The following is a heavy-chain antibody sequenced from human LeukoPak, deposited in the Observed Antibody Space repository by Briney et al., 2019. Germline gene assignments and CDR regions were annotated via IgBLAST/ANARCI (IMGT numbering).Heavy chain of an antibody. CDR1: GYTFTSYG. D-gene: IGHD3-22*01. Sequence: ASVKVSCKASGYTFTSYGISWARQAPGQGLEWMGWISAYNGNTNYAQKLQGRATMTTDTSTSTAYMELRSLRSDDTAVYYCARVALYYYDSSGYYGFDPWGQGTLVTVSS. CDR3: ARVALYYYDSSGYYGFDP. CDR2: ISAYNGNT. J-gene: IGHJ5*02. V-gene: IGHV1-18*01.